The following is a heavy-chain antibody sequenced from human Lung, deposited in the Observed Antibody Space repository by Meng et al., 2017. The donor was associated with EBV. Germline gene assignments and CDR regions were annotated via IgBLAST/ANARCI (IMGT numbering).Heavy chain of an antibody. V-gene: IGHV3-21*01. CDR1: GFTFSTYS. Sequence: EVQLVESGXXLVKPWGSMRRACAXSGFTFSTYSMNWVRQAPGKGLEWVSSITSSSSYIYYADSVQGRFTISRDNAENSLYLQMNSLRAEDTAVYYCARDEGDLGYCTSTSCSFDYWGQGTLVTVSS. D-gene: IGHD2-2*01. CDR2: ITSSSSYI. CDR3: ARDEGDLGYCTSTSCSFDY. J-gene: IGHJ4*02.